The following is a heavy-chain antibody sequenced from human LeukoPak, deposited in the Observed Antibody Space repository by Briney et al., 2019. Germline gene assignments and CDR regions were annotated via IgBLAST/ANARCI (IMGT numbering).Heavy chain of an antibody. D-gene: IGHD3-22*01. CDR2: FDPEDGET. J-gene: IGHJ4*02. CDR1: GYTLTELS. Sequence: ASVKVSCKVSGYTLTELSMHWVRQAPGKGLEWMGGFDPEDGETIYAQKFQCRVTMTEDTSTDTAYMELSSLRSEDTAVYYCATVTYYYDSSGYYYLDYWGQGTLVTVSS. V-gene: IGHV1-24*01. CDR3: ATVTYYYDSSGYYYLDY.